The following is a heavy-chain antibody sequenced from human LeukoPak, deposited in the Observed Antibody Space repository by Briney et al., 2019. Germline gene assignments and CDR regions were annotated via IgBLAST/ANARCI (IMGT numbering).Heavy chain of an antibody. CDR1: GFTFSTYA. CDR2: ISGSGGNT. Sequence: GGSLRLSCAASGFTFSTYAMTWVRQAPGKGLEWVSSISGSGGNTYYADSVKGRFTISRDNSKSTLYLQMNSLRAEDTAVYYCAKGSGYAPHHWGQGTLVTVSS. D-gene: IGHD3-22*01. V-gene: IGHV3-23*01. CDR3: AKGSGYAPHH. J-gene: IGHJ1*01.